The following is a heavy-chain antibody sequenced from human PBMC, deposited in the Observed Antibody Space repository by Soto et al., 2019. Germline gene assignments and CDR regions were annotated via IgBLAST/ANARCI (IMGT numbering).Heavy chain of an antibody. V-gene: IGHV4-31*03. CDR3: ARSNGATYYYDSSGYYFDY. CDR2: IYYSGST. J-gene: IGHJ4*02. D-gene: IGHD3-22*01. CDR1: DDSISSGGYY. Sequence: PSETLSLTCTVSDDSISSGGYYWSWIRQHPGKGLEWIGYIYYSGSTYYNPSLKSRVTISVDTSKNQFSLKLSSVTAADTAVYYCARSNGATYYYDSSGYYFDYWGQGTLVTAPQ.